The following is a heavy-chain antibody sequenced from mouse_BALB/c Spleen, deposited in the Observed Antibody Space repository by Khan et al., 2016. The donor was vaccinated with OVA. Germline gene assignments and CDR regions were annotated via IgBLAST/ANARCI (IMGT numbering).Heavy chain of an antibody. J-gene: IGHJ3*01. D-gene: IGHD2-14*01. CDR2: INPNTYNI. CDR1: GYSFTAYY. CDR3: ARGYDFVAS. V-gene: IGHV1-26*01. Sequence: EVQLQESGPDLVKTGASVKISCMASGYSFTAYYMNWVRLSHGKSLECIGRINPNTYNINYNQKFKGKAILTVDTSSSTAYMELRSLTSEDSAVYFCARGYDFVASWGQGTLVTVSA.